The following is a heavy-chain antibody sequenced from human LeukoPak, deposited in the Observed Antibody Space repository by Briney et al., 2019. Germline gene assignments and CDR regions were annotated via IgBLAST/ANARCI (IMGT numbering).Heavy chain of an antibody. CDR1: GFIFKSYW. D-gene: IGHD1-26*01. J-gene: IGHJ3*02. CDR3: ARGTPGARGDAFDI. Sequence: GGSLRLSCAASGFIFKSYWMNWVRQAPGKGLEWVANIKQTGRETYYGDSVKGRFTVSRDNAQNSLYLQMNSLRADDSAVYFCARGTPGARGDAFDIWGQGTMVSVSS. V-gene: IGHV3-7*01. CDR2: IKQTGRET.